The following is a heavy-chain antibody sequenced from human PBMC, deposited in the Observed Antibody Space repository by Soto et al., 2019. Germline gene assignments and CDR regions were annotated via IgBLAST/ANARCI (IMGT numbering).Heavy chain of an antibody. CDR1: GGSISSYY. D-gene: IGHD3-3*01. CDR3: ARDTSDFWSGSGGRANYYYYGMDV. CDR2: IYYSGST. Sequence: SETLSLTCTVSGGSISSYYWSWIRQPPGKGLEWIGYIYYSGSTNYNPSLKSRVTISVDTSKNQFSLKLSSVTAADTAVYYCARDTSDFWSGSGGRANYYYYGMDVWGQGTTVTVSS. J-gene: IGHJ6*02. V-gene: IGHV4-59*01.